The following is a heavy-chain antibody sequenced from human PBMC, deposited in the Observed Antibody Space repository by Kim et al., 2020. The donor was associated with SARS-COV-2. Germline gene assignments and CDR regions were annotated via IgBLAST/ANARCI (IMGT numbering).Heavy chain of an antibody. CDR2: VSAANDKT. J-gene: IGHJ4*02. CDR1: GYTFKSYP. Sequence: ASVKVSCKASGYTFKSYPIHWLRQAPGQRLEWMGWVSAANDKTKYSQKFQGRVTITRDTSANTAYMDLSSLTSEDTAIYYCARDMNPTVYDYWGQGTLVTVSS. V-gene: IGHV1-3*01. CDR3: ARDMNPTVYDY. D-gene: IGHD4-4*01.